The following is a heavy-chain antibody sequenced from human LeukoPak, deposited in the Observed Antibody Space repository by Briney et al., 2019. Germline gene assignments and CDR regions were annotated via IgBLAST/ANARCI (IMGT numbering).Heavy chain of an antibody. Sequence: PGGSLRLSCAASGFTFSSYSMNWVRQAPGKGLEWVSSISSSSSYIYYADSVKGRFTISRDNAKNSLYLQMNSLRAEDTAVYYCAREIGYCSGGSCSAYYYYGMDVWGQGTTVTVSS. CDR3: AREIGYCSGGSCSAYYYYGMDV. D-gene: IGHD2-15*01. CDR2: ISSSSSYI. CDR1: GFTFSSYS. V-gene: IGHV3-21*01. J-gene: IGHJ6*02.